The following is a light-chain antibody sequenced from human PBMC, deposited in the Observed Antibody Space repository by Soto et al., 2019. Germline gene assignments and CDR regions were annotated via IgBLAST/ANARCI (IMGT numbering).Light chain of an antibody. V-gene: IGLV1-51*02. Sequence: QSALTQPPSVSAAPGQKVTISCSGSSSNIGNNYVSWYQHLPGTAPKLLIFENSNRPSGIPDRFSASKSGASATLGITGLQPGDEADYYCGTWDDSLSSGVFGGGTKVTVL. CDR3: GTWDDSLSSGV. J-gene: IGLJ3*02. CDR1: SSNIGNNY. CDR2: ENS.